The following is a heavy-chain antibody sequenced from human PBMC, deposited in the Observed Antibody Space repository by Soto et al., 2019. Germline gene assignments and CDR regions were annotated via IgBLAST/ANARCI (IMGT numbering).Heavy chain of an antibody. D-gene: IGHD5-12*01. J-gene: IGHJ6*03. CDR3: ARDGGDIVATISFYYYMDV. V-gene: IGHV1-18*01. CDR2: ISAYNGNT. Sequence: ASVKVSCKASGYTFTSYGISWVRQAPGQGLEWMGWISAYNGNTNYAQKLQGRVTMTRYTSTGRAYMELRSLRSDDTAVYYCARDGGDIVATISFYYYMDVWGKGTTVTVSS. CDR1: GYTFTSYG.